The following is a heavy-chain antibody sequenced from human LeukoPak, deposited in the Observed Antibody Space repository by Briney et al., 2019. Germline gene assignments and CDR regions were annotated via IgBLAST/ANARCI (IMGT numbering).Heavy chain of an antibody. V-gene: IGHV1-2*02. CDR1: GYTFTGCY. CDR2: INPNSGGT. Sequence: GASVKVSCKASGYTFTGCYMHWVRQAPGQGLEWMGWINPNSGGTNYAQKFQGRVTMTRDTSISTAYMELSRLRSDDTAVYYCARDGPLYGSGSYNNWFDPWGQGTLVTVSS. J-gene: IGHJ5*02. D-gene: IGHD3-10*01. CDR3: ARDGPLYGSGSYNNWFDP.